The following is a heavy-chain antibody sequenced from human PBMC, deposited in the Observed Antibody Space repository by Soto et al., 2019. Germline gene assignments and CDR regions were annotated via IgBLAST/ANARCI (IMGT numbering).Heavy chain of an antibody. CDR3: ARGVAGSGFDL. CDR2: TYYRSNWRH. D-gene: IGHD6-19*01. V-gene: IGHV6-1*01. CDR1: GDSVPSNTAA. J-gene: IGHJ4*02. Sequence: QTLSVTCAISGDSVPSNTAACHWIRSSPSRGLEWLGRTYYRSNWRHDYAVSVKSRITVNPDTSKNHFSLQLNSVTPDDTAVYYCARGVAGSGFDLWGQGTPVTVSS.